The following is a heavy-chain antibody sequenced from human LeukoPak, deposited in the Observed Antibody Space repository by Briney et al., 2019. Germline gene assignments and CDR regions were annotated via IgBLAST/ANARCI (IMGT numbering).Heavy chain of an antibody. V-gene: IGHV3-48*03. CDR1: GFTFSYFE. D-gene: IGHD3-10*01. CDR2: ISSSGSPK. CDR3: ARDYGNYYGSGSYYRS. Sequence: GGSLRLSCAASGFTFSYFEMNWVRQAPGKGLELVSYISSSGSPKYYADSVKGRFTISRDNAKNSLYLQMNSLRAEDTAVYYCARDYGNYYGSGSYYRSWGQGTLVTVSS. J-gene: IGHJ5*02.